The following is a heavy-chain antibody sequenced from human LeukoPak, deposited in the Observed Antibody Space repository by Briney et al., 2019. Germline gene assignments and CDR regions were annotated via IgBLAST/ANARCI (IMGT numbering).Heavy chain of an antibody. Sequence: SETLSLTCAVYDGSFSGYYWTWIRQPPGKGMEWIGEVNSNKNTKYNSSLKSRVTISVDTSKNQFSLRLTSVTAADTAVYYCARGLARSSLPPHRKDLSYFDHWGQGTLVTVSS. V-gene: IGHV4-34*01. CDR2: VNSNKNT. D-gene: IGHD6-6*01. CDR3: ARGLARSSLPPHRKDLSYFDH. CDR1: DGSFSGYY. J-gene: IGHJ4*02.